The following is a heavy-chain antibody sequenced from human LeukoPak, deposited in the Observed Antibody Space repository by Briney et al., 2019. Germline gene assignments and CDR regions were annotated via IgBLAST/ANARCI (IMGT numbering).Heavy chain of an antibody. V-gene: IGHV3-21*01. D-gene: IGHD3-16*02. CDR1: GFTFSIYT. Sequence: GGSLRLSCAASGFTFSIYTMNWVRQAPGKGLEWVSSISTGSSYIYYADSVKGRFTISRDNAKNSLYLQMNSLRVEDTAVYYCARHRTASDYWGQGTLVTVSS. CDR3: ARHRTASDY. J-gene: IGHJ4*02. CDR2: ISTGSSYI.